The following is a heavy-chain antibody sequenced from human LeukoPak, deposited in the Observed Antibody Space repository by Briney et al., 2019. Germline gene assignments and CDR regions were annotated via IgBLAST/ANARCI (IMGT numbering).Heavy chain of an antibody. CDR1: GFTFSSFG. CDR3: AKADRSSIAAAVH. Sequence: GRSLRLSSAASGFTFSSFGMHWVRLAPGKALDWEAVIVNDGSQTSYADSVKGRFTISRDNSKNTLYLQMNSLRTEDTALYYCAKADRSSIAAAVHWGQGTLVTVSS. J-gene: IGHJ4*02. D-gene: IGHD6-13*01. V-gene: IGHV3-30*18. CDR2: IVNDGSQT.